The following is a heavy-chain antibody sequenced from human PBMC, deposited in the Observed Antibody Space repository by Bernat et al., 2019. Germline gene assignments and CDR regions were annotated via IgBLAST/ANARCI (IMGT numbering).Heavy chain of an antibody. CDR2: IGTSGVT. CDR3: ARGRIPSCSSATCQKGNWFDP. J-gene: IGHJ5*02. CDR1: GFTFSSHD. V-gene: IGHV3-13*01. Sequence: EVQLVESGGGLVQPGGSLRLSCAVAGFTFSSHDMHWVRQPTGKGLVWVSAIGTSGVTYYSDSVKGRFTISRENAKNSLYLQMNSLRAGDTAVYYCARGRIPSCSSATCQKGNWFDPWGQGTLVTVSS. D-gene: IGHD2-2*01.